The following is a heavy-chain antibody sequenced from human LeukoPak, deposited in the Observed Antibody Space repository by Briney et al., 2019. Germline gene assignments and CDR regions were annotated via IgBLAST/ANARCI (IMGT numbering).Heavy chain of an antibody. V-gene: IGHV4-59*01. CDR1: GGSINNYY. Sequence: SETLSLTCTVSGGSINNYYWSWIRQPPGKAVEWIGYVYYSGSTNYNPSLKSRVTISVDSSKTQFSLKLRSATAADTAVYFCARDSRYASGRAFDNWGQGTLVTVSS. CDR2: VYYSGST. J-gene: IGHJ4*02. D-gene: IGHD6-19*01. CDR3: ARDSRYASGRAFDN.